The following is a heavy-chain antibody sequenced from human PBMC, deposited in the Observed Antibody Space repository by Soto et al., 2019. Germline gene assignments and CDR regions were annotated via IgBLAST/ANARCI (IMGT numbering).Heavy chain of an antibody. V-gene: IGHV1-8*01. CDR2: MNPDSGDT. D-gene: IGHD2-15*01. CDR1: GYPFSAFD. CDR3: VRQPGGVATPGDDY. Sequence: QVQLVQSGAEVKKPGASVKVSCEASGYPFSAFDINWVRQAGGQGLEWMGWMNPDSGDTAFAQRCQDRITMTRSTSISTAYMELSRLTSDATAVYFCVRQPGGVATPGDDYWGQGTLVTVSS. J-gene: IGHJ4*02.